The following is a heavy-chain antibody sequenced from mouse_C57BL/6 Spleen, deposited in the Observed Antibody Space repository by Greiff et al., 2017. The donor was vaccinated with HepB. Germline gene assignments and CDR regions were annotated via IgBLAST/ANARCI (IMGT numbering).Heavy chain of an antibody. CDR3: ETSYYDYDGGDAMEY. D-gene: IGHD2-4*01. CDR1: GFTFSDYG. J-gene: IGHJ4*01. CDR2: ISSGSSTI. Sequence: DVQLVESGGGLVKPGGSLKLSCAASGFTFSDYGMHWVRQAPEKGLEWVAYISSGSSTIYYADTVKGRFTISRDNAKNTLFLQMTSLRSEDTAMYYCETSYYDYDGGDAMEYGGQGTSVTVAS. V-gene: IGHV5-17*01.